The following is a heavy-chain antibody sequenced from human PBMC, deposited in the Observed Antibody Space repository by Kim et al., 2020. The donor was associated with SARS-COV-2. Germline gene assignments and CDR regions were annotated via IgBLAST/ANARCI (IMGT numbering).Heavy chain of an antibody. V-gene: IGHV4-39*01. Sequence: LETLSLTCTVSGGSISSSSYYWGWIRQPPGKGLEWIGSIYYSGSTYYNPSLKSRVTISVDTSKNQFSLKLSSVTAADTAVYYCYVREVLYTADYWGQGTLVTVSS. CDR3: YVREVLYTADY. CDR1: GGSISSSSYY. CDR2: IYYSGST. D-gene: IGHD2-8*01. J-gene: IGHJ4*02.